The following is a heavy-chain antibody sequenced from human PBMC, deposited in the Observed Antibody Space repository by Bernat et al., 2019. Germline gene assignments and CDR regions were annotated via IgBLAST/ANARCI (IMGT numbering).Heavy chain of an antibody. D-gene: IGHD1-7*01. CDR3: ARRDEIGTKQYYYYGMDV. J-gene: IGHJ6*02. V-gene: IGHV1-8*01. Sequence: QVHPVQSGAEVKKPGASVKVSCKASEYTFTSYYINWVRQAPGQGLEWMGWMNPNSGDTAYSQKFQDRVIMTRNTSISTAYMELSSLRSEDSAVYYCARRDEIGTKQYYYYGMDVWGQGTTVTVSS. CDR1: EYTFTSYY. CDR2: MNPNSGDT.